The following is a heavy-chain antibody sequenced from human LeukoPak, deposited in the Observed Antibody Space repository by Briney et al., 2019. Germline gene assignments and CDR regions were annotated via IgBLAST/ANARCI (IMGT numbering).Heavy chain of an antibody. CDR3: ASSPRGYSSGWYGGGDY. V-gene: IGHV1-2*02. CDR1: GYTFTGYY. J-gene: IGHJ4*02. CDR2: INPNSGGT. D-gene: IGHD6-19*01. Sequence: ASVKVSCKASGYTFTGYYMHWVRQAPGQGLEWMGWINPNSGGTNYAQKFQGRVTMTRDTSISTAYMELSSLRSEDTAVYYCASSPRGYSSGWYGGGDYWGQGTLVTVSS.